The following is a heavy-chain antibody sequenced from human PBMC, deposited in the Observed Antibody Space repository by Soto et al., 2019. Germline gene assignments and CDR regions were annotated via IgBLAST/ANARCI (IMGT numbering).Heavy chain of an antibody. CDR2: IYYSGST. V-gene: IGHV4-59*08. Sequence: PSETLSLTCTFSGGSISSYYWIWIRQPPGKGLEWIGYIYYSGSTNYNPSLKSRVTISVDTSKNQFSLKLSSVTAADTAVYYCARLPPPRVVVTTDRTYYGMDVWGQGTTVTVSS. D-gene: IGHD2-21*02. J-gene: IGHJ6*02. CDR3: ARLPPPRVVVTTDRTYYGMDV. CDR1: GGSISSYY.